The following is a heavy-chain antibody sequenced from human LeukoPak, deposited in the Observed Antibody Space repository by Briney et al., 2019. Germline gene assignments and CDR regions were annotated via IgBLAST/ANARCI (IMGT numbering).Heavy chain of an antibody. CDR2: IKQDGSEK. CDR3: ARSDVDTDASFDY. CDR1: GFTFSDYW. Sequence: GGSLRLSCAASGFTFSDYWMTWVRQAPGKGLEWVAHIKQDGSEKYYVDSVKGRFTISRDNAKNLLYLQMNSLRAEDTAVYYCARSDVDTDASFDYWGQGTLVTVSS. J-gene: IGHJ4*02. D-gene: IGHD5-18*01. V-gene: IGHV3-7*01.